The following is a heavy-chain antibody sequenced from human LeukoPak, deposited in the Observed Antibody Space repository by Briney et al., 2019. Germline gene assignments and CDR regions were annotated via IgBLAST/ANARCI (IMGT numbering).Heavy chain of an antibody. CDR3: ARVEWDLLGAFDI. CDR2: IRYDGSNK. V-gene: IGHV3-30*02. CDR1: GFTFTSYG. J-gene: IGHJ3*02. Sequence: GGSLRLSCAASGFTFTSYGMHWVRQAPGKGLEWVAFIRYDGSNKYYVDSVKGRFTISRDNSKNTLNLQMNSLRAEDTAVYYCARVEWDLLGAFDIWGQGTMVTVSS. D-gene: IGHD1-26*01.